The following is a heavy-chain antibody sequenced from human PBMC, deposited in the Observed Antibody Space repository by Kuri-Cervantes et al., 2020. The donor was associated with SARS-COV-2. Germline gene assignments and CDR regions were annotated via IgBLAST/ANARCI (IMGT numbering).Heavy chain of an antibody. V-gene: IGHV1-2*06. J-gene: IGHJ3*02. CDR1: GYTFTGYY. D-gene: IGHD4-23*01. CDR3: ARDPGGLDAFDI. Sequence: ASVKVSCKASGYTFTGYYMHWVRQAPGQGLEWMGRINPNSGGTNYAQKFQGRVTMSRDTSISTAYMELSRLRSDDTTVYYCARDPGGLDAFDIWGQGTMVTVSS. CDR2: INPNSGGT.